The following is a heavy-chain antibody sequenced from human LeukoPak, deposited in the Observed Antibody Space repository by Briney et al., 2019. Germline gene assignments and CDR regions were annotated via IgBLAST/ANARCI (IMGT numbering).Heavy chain of an antibody. CDR3: ARPVSGDGTAAAQFDY. J-gene: IGHJ4*02. V-gene: IGHV1-2*02. Sequence: ASVKVSCKASGYTFTGDYMHWVRQAPGQGLEWMGWINPNSGGTNYAQKFQGRVTMTRDTSISTAYMELSRLRSDDTAVYYCARPVSGDGTAAAQFDYWGQGTLVSVSS. CDR2: INPNSGGT. CDR1: GYTFTGDY. D-gene: IGHD6-13*01.